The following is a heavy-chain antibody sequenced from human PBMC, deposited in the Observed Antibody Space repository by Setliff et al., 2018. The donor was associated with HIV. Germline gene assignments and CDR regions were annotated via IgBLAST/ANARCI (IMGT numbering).Heavy chain of an antibody. CDR2: IIPILGIA. CDR3: ALPYCSGGNCWSSASLPPAGWFDP. V-gene: IGHV1-69*10. D-gene: IGHD2-15*01. J-gene: IGHJ5*02. Sequence: SVKVSCKASGGTFTSYVISWVRQAPGQGLEWMGGIIPILGIASYSQKFQGRVTITADKSTSTAYMELSSLRSDDTAVYYCALPYCSGGNCWSSASLPPAGWFDPWGQGTLVTVS. CDR1: GGTFTSYV.